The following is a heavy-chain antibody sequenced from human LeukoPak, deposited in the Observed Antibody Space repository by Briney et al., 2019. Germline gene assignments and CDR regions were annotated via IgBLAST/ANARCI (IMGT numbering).Heavy chain of an antibody. J-gene: IGHJ3*02. V-gene: IGHV1-18*01. CDR3: ARFKTYYDYVWGSYRYWFTPTRAAAFDI. Sequence: VASVKVSCKASGYTFTTYSINWVRQAPGQGLEWMGWINTYNGDTNYEQKLQDRVTMTTDTSTSTAYMELSSLRSEDTAVYYCARFKTYYDYVWGSYRYWFTPTRAAAFDIWGQGTMVTVSS. D-gene: IGHD3-16*02. CDR2: INTYNGDT. CDR1: GYTFTTYS.